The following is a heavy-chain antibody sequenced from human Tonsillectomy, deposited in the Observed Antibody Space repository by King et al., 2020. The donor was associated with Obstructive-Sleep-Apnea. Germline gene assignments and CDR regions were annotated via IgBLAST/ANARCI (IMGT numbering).Heavy chain of an antibody. Sequence: VQLVESGGGLVQPGRSLRLSCAASGFTFDDYAMHWVRQAPGKGLEWVSGISWNSGSIGYADSVKGRFTISRDKAKNSLYMQMNSLRAEDTALYYCAKERSAAVTGPFYFDYWGQGTLVTVSS. J-gene: IGHJ4*02. V-gene: IGHV3-9*01. D-gene: IGHD6-13*01. CDR1: GFTFDDYA. CDR3: AKERSAAVTGPFYFDY. CDR2: ISWNSGSI.